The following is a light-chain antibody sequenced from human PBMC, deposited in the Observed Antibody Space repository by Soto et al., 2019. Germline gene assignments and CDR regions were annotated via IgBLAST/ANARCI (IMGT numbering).Light chain of an antibody. CDR1: SSDIGAYNY. Sequence: QSVLTQPASVSGSPGQSITISCTGTSSDIGAYNYVSWYQQYPGKAPKLMIYEVSNRPSGVSNRFSGSKSGNTASLTISGLHAEDEADYYCSSYTTTSASVFGGGTQLTVL. CDR2: EVS. J-gene: IGLJ7*01. CDR3: SSYTTTSASV. V-gene: IGLV2-14*01.